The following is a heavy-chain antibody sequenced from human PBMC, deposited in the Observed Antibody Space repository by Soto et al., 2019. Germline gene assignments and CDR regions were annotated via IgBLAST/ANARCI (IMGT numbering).Heavy chain of an antibody. Sequence: SETLSLTCAVYGGSFSGYYWSWIRQPPGKGLEWIGEINHSGSTNYNPSLKSRVTISVDTSKNQFSLKLSSVTAADTAVYYCARRRPPPAAARRGSFDYWGQGTLVTVSS. J-gene: IGHJ4*02. CDR1: GGSFSGYY. V-gene: IGHV4-34*01. D-gene: IGHD6-6*01. CDR3: ARRRPPPAAARRGSFDY. CDR2: INHSGST.